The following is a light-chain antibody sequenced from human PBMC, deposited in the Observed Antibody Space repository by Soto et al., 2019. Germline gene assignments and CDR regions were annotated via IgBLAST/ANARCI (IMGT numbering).Light chain of an antibody. J-gene: IGKJ2*01. CDR2: SGS. CDR3: MQAVPSPRT. Sequence: DIVMTQSPLSLPVTPGEPASISCRSSQSLLHSNGYNYLDWYLQKPGQSPQLLIYSGSNRASGVPDRFSGSGSGTDFTLKISRVEAYYFGTYYCMQAVPSPRTFASGTNLDIK. V-gene: IGKV2-28*01. CDR1: QSLLHSNGYNY.